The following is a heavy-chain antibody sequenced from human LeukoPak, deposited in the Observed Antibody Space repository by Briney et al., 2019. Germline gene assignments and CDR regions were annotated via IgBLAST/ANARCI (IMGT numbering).Heavy chain of an antibody. J-gene: IGHJ3*02. CDR1: GGSISSYY. CDR3: ARNGAYCSGGSCAHDTFDM. CDR2: IYYSGST. D-gene: IGHD2-15*01. V-gene: IGHV4-59*01. Sequence: SETLSLTCTVSGGSISSYYWSWIRQPPGKGLVWIAYIYYSGSTTYNTSLKSRVTISVATSKNQFSLKLSSVTAADTAVYYCARNGAYCSGGSCAHDTFDMWGQGTMVTVSS.